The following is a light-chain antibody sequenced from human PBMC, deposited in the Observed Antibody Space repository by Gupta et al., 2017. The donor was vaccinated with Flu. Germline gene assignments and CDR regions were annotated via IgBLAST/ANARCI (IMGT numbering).Light chain of an antibody. V-gene: IGLV1-47*01. CDR3: ASWDDSLSGS. J-gene: IGLJ2*01. CDR2: RDN. CDR1: SSNIGSNS. Sequence: SGSSSNIGSNSVYWYQQFPGTAPRLLIYRDNQRPSGVPDRFSGSKSETSASLAISGLRSEDEADYYCASWDDSLSGSFGGGTKLTVL.